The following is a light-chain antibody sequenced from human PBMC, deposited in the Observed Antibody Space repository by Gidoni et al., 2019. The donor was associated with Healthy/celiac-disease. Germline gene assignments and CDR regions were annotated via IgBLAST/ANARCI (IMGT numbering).Light chain of an antibody. V-gene: IGKV3-20*01. CDR2: GAS. Sequence: EIVLTQSPGTLSVSPGERATLSCRASQSVRSSYLAWYQQKPGQAPRLLIYGASSRATGIPDWFRGGWSGTDFTLTISRLEPEVFAVYYFQQYGSAGTFXQXTKVEIK. CDR1: QSVRSSY. CDR3: QQYGSAGT. J-gene: IGKJ1*01.